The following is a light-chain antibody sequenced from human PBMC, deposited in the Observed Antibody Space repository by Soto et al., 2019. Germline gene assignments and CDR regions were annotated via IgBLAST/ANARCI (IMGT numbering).Light chain of an antibody. CDR1: SSNIGSNF. CDR2: RND. Sequence: QAVVTQPPSASGTPGQRVTISCSGSSSNIGSNFVYWFQQLPGTAPKLLIHRNDQRPSGVPDRFSASKSGTSASLAIRGLRSDDEADYYCATWDNSLTGRVFGGGTKVTVL. CDR3: ATWDNSLTGRV. V-gene: IGLV1-47*01. J-gene: IGLJ3*02.